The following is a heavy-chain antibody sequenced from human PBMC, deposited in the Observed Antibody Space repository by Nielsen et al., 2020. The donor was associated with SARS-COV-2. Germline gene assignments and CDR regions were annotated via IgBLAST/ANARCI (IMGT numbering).Heavy chain of an antibody. CDR3: ARYCSSTSCYFWGVYWFDP. V-gene: IGHV1-69*13. J-gene: IGHJ5*02. D-gene: IGHD2-2*01. CDR1: GYTFTDYY. Sequence: SVKVSCKASGYTFTDYYLHWVRQAPGQGLEWMGGIIPIFGTANYAQKFQGRVTITADESTSTAYMELSSLRSEDTAVYYCARYCSSTSCYFWGVYWFDPWGQGTLVTVSS. CDR2: IIPIFGTA.